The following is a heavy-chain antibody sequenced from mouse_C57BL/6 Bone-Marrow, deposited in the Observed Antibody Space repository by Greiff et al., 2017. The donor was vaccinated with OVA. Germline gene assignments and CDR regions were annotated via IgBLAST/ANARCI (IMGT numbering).Heavy chain of an antibody. CDR2: IDPENGDT. J-gene: IGHJ3*01. Sequence: EVKLVESGAELVRPGASVKLSCTASGFNIKDDYMHWVKQRPEQGLEWIGWIDPENGDTEYASKFQGKATITADTSSNTAYLQLSSLTSEDTAVYYCTTYGSGEFWAYWGQGTLVTVSA. CDR3: TTYGSGEFWAY. D-gene: IGHD1-1*01. V-gene: IGHV14-4*01. CDR1: GFNIKDDY.